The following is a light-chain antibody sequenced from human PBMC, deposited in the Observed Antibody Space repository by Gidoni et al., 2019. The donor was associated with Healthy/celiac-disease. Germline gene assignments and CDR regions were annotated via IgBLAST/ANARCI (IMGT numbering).Light chain of an antibody. CDR1: SSNIGSNT. Sequence: QSVLTQPPSASGTPGQRLTLSCSGSSSNIGSNTVNWYQQLPGTAPKLLIYSNNQRPSGGPDRFSGSKSGTSASLAISGLQSEDEADYYCAAWDDSLNGWVFGGGTKLTVL. J-gene: IGLJ3*02. CDR3: AAWDDSLNGWV. CDR2: SNN. V-gene: IGLV1-44*01.